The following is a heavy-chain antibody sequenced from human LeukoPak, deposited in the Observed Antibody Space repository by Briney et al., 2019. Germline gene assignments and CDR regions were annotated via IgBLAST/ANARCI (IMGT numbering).Heavy chain of an antibody. V-gene: IGHV3-11*01. Sequence: GGALRLSCAASGFTFSVYYMSWIRQAPRKGLEWVSYISSSGSTIYYADSVKGRFTISRDNAKNSLYLQMNSLRAEDTAVYYCARDSGSSWPKGDDYWGQGTLVTVSS. CDR2: ISSSGSTI. D-gene: IGHD3-10*01. CDR3: ARDSGSSWPKGDDY. CDR1: GFTFSVYY. J-gene: IGHJ4*02.